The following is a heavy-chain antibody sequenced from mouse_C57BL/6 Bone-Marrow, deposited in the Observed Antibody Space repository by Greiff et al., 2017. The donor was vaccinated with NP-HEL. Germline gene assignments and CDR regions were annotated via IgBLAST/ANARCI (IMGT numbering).Heavy chain of an antibody. CDR1: GYTFTSYW. CDR2: IYPSDSET. Sequence: QVQLQQPGAELVRPGSSVKLSCKASGYTFTSYWMDWVKQRPGQGLEWIGNIYPSDSETHYNQKFKDKATLTVDKSSSTAYMQLSSLTSEDSAVYYCARRGYGYDEEGFAYWGQGTLVTVSA. J-gene: IGHJ3*01. CDR3: ARRGYGYDEEGFAY. V-gene: IGHV1-61*01. D-gene: IGHD2-2*01.